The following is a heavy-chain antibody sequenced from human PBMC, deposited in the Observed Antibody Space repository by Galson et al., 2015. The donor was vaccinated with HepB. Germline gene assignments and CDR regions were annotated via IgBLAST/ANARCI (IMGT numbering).Heavy chain of an antibody. J-gene: IGHJ6*03. V-gene: IGHV3-23*01. CDR1: GITFRSFA. D-gene: IGHD3-10*01. CDR3: ARVGSGSYPEYYFYYMDV. CDR2: ISGSAGST. Sequence: SLRLSCAASGITFRSFAMSWVRQAPGKGLEWVSAISGSAGSTYYADSVKGRFTISRDNSKNTLYLQMNSLRAEDTAVYYCARVGSGSYPEYYFYYMDVWGKGTTVTVSS.